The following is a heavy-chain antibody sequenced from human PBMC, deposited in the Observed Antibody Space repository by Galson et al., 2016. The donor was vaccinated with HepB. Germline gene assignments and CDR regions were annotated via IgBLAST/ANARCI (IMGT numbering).Heavy chain of an antibody. D-gene: IGHD2-2*01. Sequence: SVKVSCKASGYTFTDYYMRWVRQAPGQGLDWIGWINSNSGGTKYAQKFQGWVTMTRDTSITTGYMELRRLKSGGTAKYFCARGCYQLLSGLDVWGQGTTVTVSS. CDR1: GYTFTDYY. CDR2: INSNSGGT. V-gene: IGHV1-2*04. CDR3: ARGCYQLLSGLDV. J-gene: IGHJ6*02.